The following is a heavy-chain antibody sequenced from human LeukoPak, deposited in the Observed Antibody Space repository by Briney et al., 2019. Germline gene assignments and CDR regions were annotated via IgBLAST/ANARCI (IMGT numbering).Heavy chain of an antibody. CDR1: GFTFSSYA. D-gene: IGHD2-2*01. V-gene: IGHV3-23*01. Sequence: GGSLRLSCAASGFTFSSYAMSWVRQAPGKGLEWVSSIGASGGTTYYADSVKGRFTISRDNSKNTLYLQMLSLRAEDPAIYYCAKDPREYCSSTSCPNWFDPWGQGTLVTVSS. J-gene: IGHJ5*02. CDR3: AKDPREYCSSTSCPNWFDP. CDR2: IGASGGTT.